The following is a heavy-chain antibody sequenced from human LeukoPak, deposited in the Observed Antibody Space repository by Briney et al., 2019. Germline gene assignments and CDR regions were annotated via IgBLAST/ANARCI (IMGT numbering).Heavy chain of an antibody. V-gene: IGHV3-11*04. CDR3: ARDDYDYWSGHYWFDP. Sequence: DSIQGRFTISRDNAKKSLYLEMNSLRAEDTAVYYCARDDYDYWSGHYWFDPWGQGTLVTVSS. D-gene: IGHD3-3*01. J-gene: IGHJ5*02.